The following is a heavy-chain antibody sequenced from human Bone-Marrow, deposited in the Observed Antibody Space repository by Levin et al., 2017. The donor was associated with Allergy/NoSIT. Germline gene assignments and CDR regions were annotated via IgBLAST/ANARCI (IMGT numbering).Heavy chain of an antibody. CDR2: INQDGTEA. CDR1: RFTFRSYW. Sequence: PGGSLRLSCAASRFTFRSYWMSWVRQAPGKGLEWVANINQDGTEANYVESMKGRFTISRDNARNSLYLQMNSLRVDDTAIYYCVKGIRNPEFDSWGQGTLVTVSS. CDR3: VKGIRNPEFDS. D-gene: IGHD1-14*01. V-gene: IGHV3-7*03. J-gene: IGHJ4*02.